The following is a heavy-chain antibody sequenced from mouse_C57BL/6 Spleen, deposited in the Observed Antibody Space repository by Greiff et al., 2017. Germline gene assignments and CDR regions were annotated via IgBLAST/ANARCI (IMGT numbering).Heavy chain of an antibody. CDR2: IWSGGST. CDR3: ARNLGIRYYFDD. D-gene: IGHD4-1*01. V-gene: IGHV2-2*01. Sequence: VQLVESGPGLVQPSQSLSITCTVSGFSLTSYGVHWVRQSPGRGLEWLGVIWSGGSTDYNAAFITRLSIIKYNSKSQVFFKMNSLQADDTAIFYCARNLGIRYYFDDGGQGTTLTVA. J-gene: IGHJ2*01. CDR1: GFSLTSYG.